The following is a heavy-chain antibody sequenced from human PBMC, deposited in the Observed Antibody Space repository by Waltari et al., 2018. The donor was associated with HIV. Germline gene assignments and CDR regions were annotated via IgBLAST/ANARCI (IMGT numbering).Heavy chain of an antibody. D-gene: IGHD3-16*01. CDR1: GYPLSALS. CDR3: VALYDESPLYSGF. Sequence: QVQLIQSTSEVKRPVASVTVSCKVSGYPLSALSMQWVRQGREHRLEWMGGFDPKNGKPVFSQRFWGRVSLAEDTLKDTAHLELNRLTSDDTAVYYCVALYDESPLYSGFWGQGTLVTV. CDR2: FDPKNGKP. J-gene: IGHJ4*02. V-gene: IGHV1-24*01.